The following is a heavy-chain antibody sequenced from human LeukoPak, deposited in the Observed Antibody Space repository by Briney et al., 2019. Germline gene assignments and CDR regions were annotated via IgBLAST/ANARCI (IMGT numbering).Heavy chain of an antibody. Sequence: PGGSLRLSCAASGFTFSSYGMHWVRQAPGKGLEWVAFIRYDGSNKYYADSVKGRFTISRDNSKNTLHLQMNSLRAEDTAVYYCAREPASGSYLDYWGQGTLVTVSS. CDR2: IRYDGSNK. V-gene: IGHV3-30*02. J-gene: IGHJ4*02. D-gene: IGHD1-26*01. CDR3: AREPASGSYLDY. CDR1: GFTFSSYG.